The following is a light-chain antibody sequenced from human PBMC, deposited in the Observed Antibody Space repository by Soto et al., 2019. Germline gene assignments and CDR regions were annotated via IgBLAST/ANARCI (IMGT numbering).Light chain of an antibody. J-gene: IGKJ4*01. V-gene: IGKV1-33*01. Sequence: DIQMTQSPSSLSASVGDRVTITCQASHDISNYLNWYQQKPGTAPKLLIYDASNLGTGVPSRFSGSGSGTEYTFAISSLQPEDVATYFCQQSDSLPLTFGGGTKVQIK. CDR3: QQSDSLPLT. CDR2: DAS. CDR1: HDISNY.